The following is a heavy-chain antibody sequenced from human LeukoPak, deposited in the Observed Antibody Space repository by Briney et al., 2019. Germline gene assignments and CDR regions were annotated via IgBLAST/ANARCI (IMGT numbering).Heavy chain of an antibody. Sequence: PGGSLRLSCAASGFTFSSYGMHWVRQAPGKGLEWVAFIRYDGSNKYYADSVKGRFTISKDNSKNTLYLQMNSLRAEDTAVYYCARGSGSYYLNAFDIWGQGTMVTVSS. CDR1: GFTFSSYG. CDR2: IRYDGSNK. V-gene: IGHV3-30*02. J-gene: IGHJ3*02. D-gene: IGHD3-10*01. CDR3: ARGSGSYYLNAFDI.